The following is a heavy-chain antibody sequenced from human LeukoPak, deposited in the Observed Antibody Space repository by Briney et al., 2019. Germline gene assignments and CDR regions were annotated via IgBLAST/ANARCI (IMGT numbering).Heavy chain of an antibody. CDR1: GDSVTSPSYY. Sequence: SQTLSLSCIVSGDSVTSPSYYWDWIRQSAGKGLEWMGRIYISGTTNYNPSLNSRVTISIDTSKNQFSLRLTSVTAADTAVYYCASSRVPVGVPDNWFDSWGQGILVTVSS. J-gene: IGHJ5*01. CDR3: ASSRVPVGVPDNWFDS. D-gene: IGHD2-15*01. V-gene: IGHV4-61*02. CDR2: IYISGTT.